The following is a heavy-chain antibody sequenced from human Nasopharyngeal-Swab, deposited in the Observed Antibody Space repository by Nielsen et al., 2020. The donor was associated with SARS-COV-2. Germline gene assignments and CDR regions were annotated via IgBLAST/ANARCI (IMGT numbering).Heavy chain of an antibody. Sequence: GESLKISWAASGITFNNCSMSLVRQGPGKGLEWGSARRAPGNPYYADSAKGRFTISRDTSQNTLYLQMNSLRADDTAVYYCAKFREGRWGQGTLVTVSS. CDR2: RRAPGNP. V-gene: IGHV3-23*01. J-gene: IGHJ4*02. CDR1: GITFNNCS. CDR3: AKFREGR.